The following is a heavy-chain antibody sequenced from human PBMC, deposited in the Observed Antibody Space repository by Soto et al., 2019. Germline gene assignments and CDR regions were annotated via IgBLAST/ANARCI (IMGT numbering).Heavy chain of an antibody. D-gene: IGHD4-17*01. V-gene: IGHV3-30-3*01. J-gene: IGHJ6*02. CDR2: ISFDGTKK. Sequence: GGSLRLSCAASGFTFNIYALHWVRQAPGKGLEWVAVISFDGTKKYHSDSVKGRFTISRDNLKNRLYLQMNNLRVEDAALYFCAREDDYGYRYINYGLDVWGQGTTVTVSS. CDR3: AREDDYGYRYINYGLDV. CDR1: GFTFNIYA.